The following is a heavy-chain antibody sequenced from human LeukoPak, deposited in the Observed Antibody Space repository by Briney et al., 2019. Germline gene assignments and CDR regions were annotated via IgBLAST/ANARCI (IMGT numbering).Heavy chain of an antibody. V-gene: IGHV3-23*01. J-gene: IGHJ6*03. CDR3: AKGTEEDSSSMPDYYYYYMDV. CDR2: ISGSGGST. D-gene: IGHD6-6*01. Sequence: RGSLRLSCAASGFTFSSYAMSWVRQAPGKGLEWVSAISGSGGSTYYADSVKGRFTISRDNSKNTLYLQMNSLRAEDTAVYYCAKGTEEDSSSMPDYYYYYMDVWGKGTTVTVSS. CDR1: GFTFSSYA.